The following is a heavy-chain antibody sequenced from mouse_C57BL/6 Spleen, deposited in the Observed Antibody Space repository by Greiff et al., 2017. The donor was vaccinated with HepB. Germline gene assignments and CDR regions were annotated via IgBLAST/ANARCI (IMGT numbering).Heavy chain of an antibody. D-gene: IGHD2-4*01. CDR1: GYAFTNYL. J-gene: IGHJ3*01. V-gene: IGHV1-54*01. Sequence: VQLQQSGAELVRPGTSVKVSCKASGYAFTNYLIEWVKQRPGQGLEWIGVINPGSGGTNYNEKFKGKATLTADKSSSTAYMQLSSLTSEDSAVYYCARRGYDYGFAYWGQGTLVTVSA. CDR2: INPGSGGT. CDR3: ARRGYDYGFAY.